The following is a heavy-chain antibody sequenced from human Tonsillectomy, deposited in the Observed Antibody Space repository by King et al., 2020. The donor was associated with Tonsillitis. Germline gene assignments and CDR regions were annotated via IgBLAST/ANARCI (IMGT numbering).Heavy chain of an antibody. CDR2: VCAAGDP. CDR1: GFTFTNYY. V-gene: IGHV3-13*05. CDR3: ARGKNGMLDY. D-gene: IGHD2-8*01. Sequence: LVESGGGLVQPGGSLRLSCAASGFTFTNYYMHWVRQATGKGLDWVSTVCAAGDPYYPASVMGRFTIPRENAKNSLYLQMNSLRAGDTAVYYCARGKNGMLDYWGQGTLVTVSS. J-gene: IGHJ4*02.